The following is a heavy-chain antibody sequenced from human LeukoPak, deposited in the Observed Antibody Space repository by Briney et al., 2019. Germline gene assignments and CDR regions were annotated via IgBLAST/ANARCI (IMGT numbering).Heavy chain of an antibody. CDR2: IYYSGST. J-gene: IGHJ4*02. CDR1: GGSISSGDYY. V-gene: IGHV4-30-4*01. CDR3: ASWDTAMAYYFDY. D-gene: IGHD5-18*01. Sequence: SETLSLTCAVSGGSISSGDYYWSWIRQPPGKGLEWIGYIYYSGSTYYNPSLKSRVTISVDTSKNQFSLKLSSVTAADTAVYYCASWDTAMAYYFDYWGQGTLVTVSS.